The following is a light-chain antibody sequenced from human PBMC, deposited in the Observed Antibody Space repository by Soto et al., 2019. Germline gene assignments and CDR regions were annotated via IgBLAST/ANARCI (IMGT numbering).Light chain of an antibody. CDR3: SSYTSSSTLI. Sequence: QSALTQPASVSGSTRQSITSSCTRTSSDVGGYNYVSWYQQHPGKAPKLMIYEVTNRPSGVSNRFSGSKSGNTASLTISGLQAEDEADYYCSSYTSSSTLIFGGGTKLTVL. J-gene: IGLJ2*01. CDR1: SSDVGGYNY. V-gene: IGLV2-14*01. CDR2: EVT.